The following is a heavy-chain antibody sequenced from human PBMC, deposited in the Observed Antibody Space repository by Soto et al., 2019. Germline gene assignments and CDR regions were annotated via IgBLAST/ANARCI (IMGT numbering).Heavy chain of an antibody. D-gene: IGHD3-3*01. CDR3: ARDTFTIFGVVTYYFDY. J-gene: IGHJ4*02. V-gene: IGHV3-33*01. CDR1: GFTFSSYG. CDR2: IWYDGSNK. Sequence: QVQLVESGGGVVQPGRSLRLSCAASGFTFSSYGMHWVRQAPGKGLEWVAVIWYDGSNKYYADSVKGRFTISRDNSKNPLYLQMNSLRAEDTAVYYCARDTFTIFGVVTYYFDYWGQGTLVTVSS.